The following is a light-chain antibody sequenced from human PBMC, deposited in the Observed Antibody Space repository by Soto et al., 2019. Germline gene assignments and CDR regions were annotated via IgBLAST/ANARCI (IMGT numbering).Light chain of an antibody. CDR2: DVR. Sequence: QSALTQPASVSGSPGQSITISCTGTSRDVGGYNYVSWYQQHPGKAPKLMIYDVRNRPSGVSNRFSGSKSVNTDSLTISGLQAEDEADYYCSSYTTISTYVFGTGTKLTVL. CDR1: SRDVGGYNY. V-gene: IGLV2-14*01. CDR3: SSYTTISTYV. J-gene: IGLJ1*01.